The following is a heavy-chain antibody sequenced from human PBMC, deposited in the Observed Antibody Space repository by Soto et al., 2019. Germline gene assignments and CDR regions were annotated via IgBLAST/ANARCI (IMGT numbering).Heavy chain of an antibody. Sequence: GGSLRLSCAASGFTFSSYGMHWVRQAPGKGLEWVAVISYDGSNKYYADSVKGRFTISRDNSKNTLYLQMNSLRAEDTAVYYCAIMPFLEWLQGTYYYYYYYMDVWGKGTTVTVSS. J-gene: IGHJ6*03. V-gene: IGHV3-30*03. CDR2: ISYDGSNK. D-gene: IGHD3-3*01. CDR1: GFTFSSYG. CDR3: AIMPFLEWLQGTYYYYYYYMDV.